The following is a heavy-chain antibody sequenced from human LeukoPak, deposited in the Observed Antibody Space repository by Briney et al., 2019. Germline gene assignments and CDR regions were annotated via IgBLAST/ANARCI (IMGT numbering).Heavy chain of an antibody. CDR3: AREFGYADDYFDY. Sequence: GRSLRLSCAASGFTFSSYAMHWVRQAPGKGLEWVAVISYDGSNKYYADSVKGRFTISRDNSKNTLHLQMNSLRAEDTAVYYCAREFGYADDYFDYWGQGTLVTVSS. J-gene: IGHJ4*02. D-gene: IGHD2-15*01. CDR1: GFTFSSYA. V-gene: IGHV3-30-3*01. CDR2: ISYDGSNK.